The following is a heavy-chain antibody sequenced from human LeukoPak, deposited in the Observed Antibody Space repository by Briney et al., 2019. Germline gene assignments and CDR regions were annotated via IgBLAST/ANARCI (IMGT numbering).Heavy chain of an antibody. Sequence: ASVKVSCKASGYTFTSHGFSWVRQAPGQGLEWMGWINTYIGNTNYAQKFQGRVTVTTDTSTSTADMELRSLRSDDTAVYYCARDDYYDSSGYYTLWGQGTLVTVSS. V-gene: IGHV1-18*01. J-gene: IGHJ1*01. CDR3: ARDDYYDSSGYYTL. CDR2: INTYIGNT. CDR1: GYTFTSHG. D-gene: IGHD3-22*01.